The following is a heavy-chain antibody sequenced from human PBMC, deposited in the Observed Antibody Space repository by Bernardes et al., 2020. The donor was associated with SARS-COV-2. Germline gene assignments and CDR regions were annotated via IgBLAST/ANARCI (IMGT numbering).Heavy chain of an antibody. CDR3: ARGGSGYLRYYFDY. V-gene: IGHV4-59*01. D-gene: IGHD3-3*01. CDR2: IYYSGST. Sequence: LYLTCTVSGGSISSYYWSWIRQPPGKGLEWIGYIYYSGSTNYNPSLKSRVPISVDTSKNQFSLKLSSVTAADTAVYYCARGGSGYLRYYFDYWGQGTLVTVSS. J-gene: IGHJ4*02. CDR1: GGSISSYY.